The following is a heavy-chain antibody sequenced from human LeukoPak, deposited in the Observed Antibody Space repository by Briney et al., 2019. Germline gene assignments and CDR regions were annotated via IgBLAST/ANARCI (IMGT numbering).Heavy chain of an antibody. V-gene: IGHV3-30*03. Sequence: GGSLRLSCAASGFTFSSYGMHWVRQAPGKGLEWVAVISYDGSNKYYADSVKGRFTISRDNAKNSLFLQMNSLRAEDTAVYYCARARTPDYWGQGTLVTVSS. D-gene: IGHD2-15*01. CDR1: GFTFSSYG. J-gene: IGHJ4*02. CDR2: ISYDGSNK. CDR3: ARARTPDY.